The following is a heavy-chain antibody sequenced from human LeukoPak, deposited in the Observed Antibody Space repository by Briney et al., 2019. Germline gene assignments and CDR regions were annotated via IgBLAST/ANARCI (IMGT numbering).Heavy chain of an antibody. CDR2: ISGSGDST. J-gene: IGHJ4*02. D-gene: IGHD4-17*01. Sequence: GGSPRLSCAASGFTFSSYAMTWVRQAPGKGLEWVSVISGSGDSTYYADSVKGRFTISRDNSKNTLYLQMNSLRADDTAVYYCAKDKEGDFGDHCDYWGQGTLVTVSS. V-gene: IGHV3-23*01. CDR1: GFTFSSYA. CDR3: AKDKEGDFGDHCDY.